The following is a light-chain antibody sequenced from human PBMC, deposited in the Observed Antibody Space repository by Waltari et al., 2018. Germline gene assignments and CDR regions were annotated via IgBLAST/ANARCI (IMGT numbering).Light chain of an antibody. CDR2: VAS. J-gene: IGKJ1*01. Sequence: DIQMTQSPSYLSASVGDRVTITCRASQSISSYLNWYQQKPGKAPKRLIYVASSLESGVPSRFSGSGSGTDFTLTISSLQPEDFATYYCQQSYSTPWTFGQGTKVEIK. CDR1: QSISSY. V-gene: IGKV1-39*01. CDR3: QQSYSTPWT.